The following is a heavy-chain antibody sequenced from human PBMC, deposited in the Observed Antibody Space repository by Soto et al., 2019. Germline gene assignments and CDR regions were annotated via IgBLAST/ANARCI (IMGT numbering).Heavy chain of an antibody. V-gene: IGHV3-23*01. D-gene: IGHD3-10*01. CDR3: AKDRRYYGSGNHFSGFDV. Sequence: EVQLLESGGGLVQPGGSLRLSCAASGFTFNNFAMNWVRQAPGKGLQWVSTISGSAASTFYADSVKGRFTISRDNLKNTLFLQMNSLRVEDTAIYYCAKDRRYYGSGNHFSGFDVWGQGTMVTVSS. J-gene: IGHJ3*01. CDR2: ISGSAAST. CDR1: GFTFNNFA.